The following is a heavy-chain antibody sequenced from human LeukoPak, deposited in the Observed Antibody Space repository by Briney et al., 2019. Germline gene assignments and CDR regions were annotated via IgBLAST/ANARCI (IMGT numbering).Heavy chain of an antibody. J-gene: IGHJ4*02. D-gene: IGHD2/OR15-2a*01. V-gene: IGHV3-23*01. CDR2: ISGNGGAT. CDR1: GFTFSSYA. Sequence: GGSLRLSCAASGFTFSSYAMSWVRQAPGNGLEWVSAISGNGGATYYADSVNGRFTLSRDNSKNTLYLQMNSLRVEDTAVYYCAKRLSTAIPSSDFDYWGQGTLVTVYS. CDR3: AKRLSTAIPSSDFDY.